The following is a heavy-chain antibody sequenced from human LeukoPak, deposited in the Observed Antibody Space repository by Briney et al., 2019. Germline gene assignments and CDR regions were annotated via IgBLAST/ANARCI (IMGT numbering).Heavy chain of an antibody. V-gene: IGHV3-23*01. D-gene: IGHD3-10*01. Sequence: GGSLRLSCAGTGFTFRNYAINWVRRAPGKGLEWVSSITGGADSTYLADSVKGRFTTSRENSKNTLYLQMNSLRAEDTAVYYCARKKVGVLLWFGEMAYFDYWGQGTLVPVSS. CDR2: ITGGADST. CDR1: GFTFRNYA. CDR3: ARKKVGVLLWFGEMAYFDY. J-gene: IGHJ4*02.